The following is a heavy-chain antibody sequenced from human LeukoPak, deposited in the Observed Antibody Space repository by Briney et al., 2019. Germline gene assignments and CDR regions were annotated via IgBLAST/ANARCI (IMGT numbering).Heavy chain of an antibody. CDR3: ARGKKDIVVVPAVTYFDY. V-gene: IGHV4-59*07. D-gene: IGHD2-2*01. CDR1: GGSISSYY. J-gene: IGHJ4*02. CDR2: IYYSGNT. Sequence: PSDTLSLTCTVSGGSISSYYWSWIRQPPGKGREWIGYIYYSGNTNYNPSLKSRVTISVATSKNQFALKLSSVTAADTAVYYCARGKKDIVVVPAVTYFDYWGQGTLVTVSS.